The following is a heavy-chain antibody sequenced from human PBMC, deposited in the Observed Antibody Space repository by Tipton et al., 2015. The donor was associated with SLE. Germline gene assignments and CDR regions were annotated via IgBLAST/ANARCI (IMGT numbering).Heavy chain of an antibody. CDR3: ARDRMGGSSLDY. D-gene: IGHD1-26*01. Sequence: SLRLSCVASEFTFSSYWVHWVRQAPGKGLVWVSHIQSDGTTTYADSVKGRFTISRDNARNTLYLQMNSLRAEDTAVYYCARDRMGGSSLDYWGQGTLVTVSS. J-gene: IGHJ4*02. CDR2: IQSDGTT. CDR1: EFTFSSYW. V-gene: IGHV3-74*01.